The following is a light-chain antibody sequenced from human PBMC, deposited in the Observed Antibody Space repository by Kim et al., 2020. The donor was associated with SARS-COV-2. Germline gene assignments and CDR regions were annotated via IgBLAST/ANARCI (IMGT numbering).Light chain of an antibody. CDR2: AAS. CDR3: QQLNSYPLT. V-gene: IGKV1-9*01. J-gene: IGKJ4*01. Sequence: ASVGDRVTLTCRASQGISSYLAWYQQKPGKAPKLLIYAASTLQSGVPSRFRGSGSGTDFTLTISSLQPEDFATYYCQQLNSYPLTFGGGTKVDIK. CDR1: QGISSY.